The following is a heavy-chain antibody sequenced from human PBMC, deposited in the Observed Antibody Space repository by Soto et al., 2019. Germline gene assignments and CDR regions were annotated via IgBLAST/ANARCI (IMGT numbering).Heavy chain of an antibody. CDR2: IIPIFGTA. CDR1: GGTFSSYA. Sequence: SVKVSCKASGGTFSSYAISWVRQAPGQGLEWMGGIIPIFGTANYAQKFQGRVTITAGESTSTAYMELSSLRSEDTAVYYCASQPPRCYDSSGYSTDAFDIWGQGTMVTVSS. J-gene: IGHJ3*02. V-gene: IGHV1-69*13. D-gene: IGHD3-22*01. CDR3: ASQPPRCYDSSGYSTDAFDI.